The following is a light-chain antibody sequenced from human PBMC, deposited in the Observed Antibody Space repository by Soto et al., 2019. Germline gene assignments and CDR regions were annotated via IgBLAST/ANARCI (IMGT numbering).Light chain of an antibody. Sequence: HSMLTQPASVYGSPGQSITLSCTGTSSDVGGSKSVSWYQQLPGKAPKLMIYDVSDRPSGICNRFSASKSGNTSSLSISVAQAEDEADYYCCSYTSSSTPWVFGTGTKVTVL. J-gene: IGLJ1*01. V-gene: IGLV2-14*03. CDR1: SSDVGGSKS. CDR3: CSYTSSSTPWV. CDR2: DVS.